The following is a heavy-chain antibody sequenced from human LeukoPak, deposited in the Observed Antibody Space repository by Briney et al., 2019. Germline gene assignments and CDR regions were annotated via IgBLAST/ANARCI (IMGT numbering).Heavy chain of an antibody. Sequence: GGSLRLSCAASGFTFSSYGMHWVRQAPGKGLEWVAVISYDGSNKYYADSVKGRFTISRDNSKNTLYLQMNSLRAEDTAVYYCAKEARDFWSGYYLYYMDVWGKGTTVTVSS. CDR1: GFTFSSYG. D-gene: IGHD3-3*01. V-gene: IGHV3-30*18. CDR3: AKEARDFWSGYYLYYMDV. CDR2: ISYDGSNK. J-gene: IGHJ6*03.